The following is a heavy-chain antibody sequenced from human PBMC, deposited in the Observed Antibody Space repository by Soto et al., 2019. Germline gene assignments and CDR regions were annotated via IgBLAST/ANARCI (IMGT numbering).Heavy chain of an antibody. D-gene: IGHD5-12*01. CDR1: GGSFSGYY. V-gene: IGHV4-34*01. J-gene: IGHJ3*02. CDR2: INHSGST. Sequence: KQSQTLSLTCAVYGGSFSGYYWSWIRQPPGKGLEWIGEINHSGSTNYNPSLKSRVTISVDTSKNQFSLKLSSVTAADTAVYYCASLSGYDLGGAFDIWGQGTMVTVSS. CDR3: ASLSGYDLGGAFDI.